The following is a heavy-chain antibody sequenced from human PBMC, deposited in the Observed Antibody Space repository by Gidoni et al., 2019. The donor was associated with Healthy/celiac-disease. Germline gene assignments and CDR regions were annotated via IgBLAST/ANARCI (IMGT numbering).Heavy chain of an antibody. V-gene: IGHV1-18*01. J-gene: IGHJ4*02. CDR3: ARVYDYVWMSYRNFDY. CDR1: GYTFTSYG. Sequence: QAQLVQSGAEVKKPGASVKVSCKASGYTFTSYGISWVRQAPGQGLAWMGWISAYNGNTNYAQRLQGRVTMTTDTSTSTAYMELRSLRSDDTAVYYCARVYDYVWMSYRNFDYWGQGTLVTVSS. D-gene: IGHD3-16*02. CDR2: ISAYNGNT.